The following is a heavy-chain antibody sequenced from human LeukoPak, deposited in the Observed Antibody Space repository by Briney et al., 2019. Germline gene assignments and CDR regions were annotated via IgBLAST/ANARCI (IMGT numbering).Heavy chain of an antibody. CDR2: IRYDGSNK. CDR1: GFTFSSYG. V-gene: IGHV3-30*02. J-gene: IGHJ4*02. D-gene: IGHD3-22*01. Sequence: PGGSLRLSCAASGFTFSSYGMHWVRQVPGKGLEWVAFIRYDGSNKYYADSVKGRFTISRDNSKNTLCLQMNSLRAEDTAVYYCAKDLLAMIVVVIPYYFDYWGQGTLVTVSS. CDR3: AKDLLAMIVVVIPYYFDY.